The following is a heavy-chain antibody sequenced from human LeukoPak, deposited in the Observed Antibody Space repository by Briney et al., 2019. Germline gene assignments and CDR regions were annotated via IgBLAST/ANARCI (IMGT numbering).Heavy chain of an antibody. D-gene: IGHD1-14*01. CDR1: GFTSSSYA. V-gene: IGHV3-15*07. CDR2: IQRKIDGGTT. J-gene: IGHJ4*02. Sequence: GGSLRLSCAASGFTSSSYALNWVRQAPGKGLEWVGRIQRKIDGGTTDYAAPVKGRFTISRDDSKNTVHLQMNSLKTEDTAVYYCTPTGGNNFDYWGQGTLVTVSS. CDR3: TPTGGNNFDY.